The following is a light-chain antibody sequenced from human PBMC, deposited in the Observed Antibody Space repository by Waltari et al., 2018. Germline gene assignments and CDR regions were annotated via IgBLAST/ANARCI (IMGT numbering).Light chain of an antibody. V-gene: IGLV3-21*02. CDR2: DDT. CDR3: QVWDISSDHYV. CDR1: NIGSKT. J-gene: IGLJ1*01. Sequence: SYVLTQPPSVSMAPGQTARITCGGNNIGSKTVHWYQQKPGQAPVLVVYDDTDRPSGIPERFSGSISGNTATLTISRVEAGDEADFYCQVWDISSDHYVFGSGTKVTVL.